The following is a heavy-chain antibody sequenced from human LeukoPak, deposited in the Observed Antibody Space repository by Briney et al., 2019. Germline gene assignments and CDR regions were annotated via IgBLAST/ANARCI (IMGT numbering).Heavy chain of an antibody. CDR1: GASIRSSY. CDR3: ARLDRSGYEMGGTWFDP. Sequence: SETLSLTCTVSGASIRSSYWSWLRQPPGKGLEWIGYIYYTGSTNSNPSLKSRVTVSVDTSMNQFSLKLSSMTAADTAVYYCARLDRSGYEMGGTWFDPWGQGTLVSVSS. J-gene: IGHJ5*02. V-gene: IGHV4-59*08. CDR2: IYYTGST. D-gene: IGHD3-22*01.